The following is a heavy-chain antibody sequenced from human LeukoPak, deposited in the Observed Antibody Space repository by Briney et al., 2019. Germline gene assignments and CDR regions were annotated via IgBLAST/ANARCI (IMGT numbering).Heavy chain of an antibody. CDR2: IKDDGSEK. V-gene: IGHV3-7*01. J-gene: IGHJ6*02. Sequence: GGSLRLSCAGSGFTFRSHWMNWVRQAPGKGLEWVASIKDDGSEKHYVDSVSGRFTISRDNDKNSLHLQMSSLRAEDTAVYYCARRGITISGVLVYHYSGLDVWGQGTTVTVSS. D-gene: IGHD3-3*01. CDR1: GFTFRSHW. CDR3: ARRGITISGVLVYHYSGLDV.